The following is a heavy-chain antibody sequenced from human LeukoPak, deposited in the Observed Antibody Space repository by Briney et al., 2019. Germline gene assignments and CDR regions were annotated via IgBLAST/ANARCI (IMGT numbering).Heavy chain of an antibody. Sequence: SETLSLTCAVYGGSFSGYYWSWIRQPPGKGLEWIGEINHSGSTNYNPSLKSRVTISVDTTKNQFSLKLSSVTAADTAVYYCARQNSYGSGSYYPYYYYYMDVWGKGTTVTISS. D-gene: IGHD3-10*01. J-gene: IGHJ6*03. CDR2: INHSGST. V-gene: IGHV4-34*01. CDR3: ARQNSYGSGSYYPYYYYYMDV. CDR1: GGSFSGYY.